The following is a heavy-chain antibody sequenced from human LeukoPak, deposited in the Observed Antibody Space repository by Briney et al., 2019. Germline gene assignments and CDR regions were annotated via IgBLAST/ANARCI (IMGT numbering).Heavy chain of an antibody. CDR2: IIPILGIA. J-gene: IGHJ4*02. D-gene: IGHD3-3*01. Sequence: GASVKVSCKASGGTFSSYAISWVRQAPGQGLEWMGRIIPILGIANYAQKFQGRVTITADKSTSTAYMELSSLRSEDTAVYYCARIKGMATIFAMDYWGQGTLVTVSS. CDR3: ARIKGMATIFAMDY. V-gene: IGHV1-69*04. CDR1: GGTFSSYA.